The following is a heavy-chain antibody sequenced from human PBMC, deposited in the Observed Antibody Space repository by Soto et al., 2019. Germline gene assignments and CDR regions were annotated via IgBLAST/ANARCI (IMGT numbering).Heavy chain of an antibody. V-gene: IGHV3-21*01. Sequence: GESLKISCAASGFTFSSYSMNWVRQAPGKGLEWVSSISSSSSYIYYADSVKGRFTISRDNAKNSLYLQMNSLRAEDTAVYYCARDINSSGWYSDYYYYGMDVWGQGTTVTVSS. CDR1: GFTFSSYS. CDR2: ISSSSSYI. D-gene: IGHD6-19*01. J-gene: IGHJ6*02. CDR3: ARDINSSGWYSDYYYYGMDV.